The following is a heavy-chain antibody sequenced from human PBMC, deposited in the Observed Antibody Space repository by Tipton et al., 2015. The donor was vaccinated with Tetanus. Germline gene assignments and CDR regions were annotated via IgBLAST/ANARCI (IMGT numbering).Heavy chain of an antibody. Sequence: TLSLTCTVSGGSINSYYWSWLRRPPGKALEWIGYIYFSGHTKYSPSLKSRVTMSVDTSMNQVSLNLTSVTAADSAVYFCARHSGWFNFYSGVDVWGQGTTVPVSS. CDR2: IYFSGHT. D-gene: IGHD6-19*01. CDR3: ARHSGWFNFYSGVDV. CDR1: GGSINSYY. V-gene: IGHV4-59*01. J-gene: IGHJ6*02.